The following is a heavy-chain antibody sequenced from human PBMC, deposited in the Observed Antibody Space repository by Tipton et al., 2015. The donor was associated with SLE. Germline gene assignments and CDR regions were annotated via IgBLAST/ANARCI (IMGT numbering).Heavy chain of an antibody. Sequence: SLRLSCAASGFTFSTYGMHWVRQAPGKGLEWVSIIYTRTYYADSVKGRFTISRDDSKNTVYLQMNDLRVEDTAVYYCAQPLRAMAGELASWGQGTLVTVSS. CDR2: IYTRT. J-gene: IGHJ4*02. CDR1: GFTFSTYG. V-gene: IGHV3-NL1*01. D-gene: IGHD6-19*01. CDR3: AQPLRAMAGELAS.